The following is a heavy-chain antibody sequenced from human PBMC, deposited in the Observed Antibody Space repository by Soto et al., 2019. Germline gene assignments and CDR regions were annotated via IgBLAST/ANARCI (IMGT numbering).Heavy chain of an antibody. D-gene: IGHD4-17*01. Sequence: QLQLQESGPGLVKPSETLSLTCTVSGGSISSSSYYWGWIRQPPGKGLEWIGSIYYSGSTYYNPSLKSRVTISVYTSMHQFSLKLSSVTAADTAVYYCARTKAPPYTVTTVMSAFDIWGQWTMVTVSS. J-gene: IGHJ3*02. CDR1: GGSISSSSYY. V-gene: IGHV4-39*01. CDR3: ARTKAPPYTVTTVMSAFDI. CDR2: IYYSGST.